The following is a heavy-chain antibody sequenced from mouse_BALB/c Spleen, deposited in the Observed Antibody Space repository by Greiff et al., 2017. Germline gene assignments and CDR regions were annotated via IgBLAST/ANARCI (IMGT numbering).Heavy chain of an antibody. CDR3: TRSGLPGAMDY. J-gene: IGHJ4*01. CDR2: IYPSDSYT. Sequence: VQLQQPGAELVRPGASVKLSCKASGYTFTSYWINWVKQRPGQGLEWIGNIYPSDSYTNYNQKFKDKATLTVDKSSSTAYMQLSSPTSEDSAVYYCTRSGLPGAMDYWGQGTSVTVSS. D-gene: IGHD3-1*01. CDR1: GYTFTSYW. V-gene: IGHV1-69*02.